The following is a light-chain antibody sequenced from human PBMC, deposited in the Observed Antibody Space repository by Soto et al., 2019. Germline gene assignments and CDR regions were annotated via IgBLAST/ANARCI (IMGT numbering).Light chain of an antibody. Sequence: EIVLTQSPGTLSLSPGERATLSCRASQSVSSSYLAWYQQKPGQAPRLLIYGASSRATGIPDRFSGSGSGTDFPLTISRLEPEAFAVYYCQQYGSSAGYTFGQGTKLEIK. J-gene: IGKJ2*01. CDR1: QSVSSSY. CDR2: GAS. V-gene: IGKV3-20*01. CDR3: QQYGSSAGYT.